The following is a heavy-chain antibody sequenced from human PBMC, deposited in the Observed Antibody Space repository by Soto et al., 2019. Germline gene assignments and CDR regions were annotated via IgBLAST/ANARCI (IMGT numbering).Heavy chain of an antibody. D-gene: IGHD4-17*01. CDR1: AAYISSSDYF. Sequence: QLQLQEAGPGRVKPSETLSLTCTVSAAYISSSDYFWGWIRQPPGKGMEWMGSIYYSGSTNYNLSLKSRVTLSVDTAKNQFSLKLSSVTAADTAVYYCSRDYGGNAAVDIWGQGKMVTVSS. CDR3: SRDYGGNAAVDI. V-gene: IGHV4-39*01. CDR2: IYYSGST. J-gene: IGHJ3*02.